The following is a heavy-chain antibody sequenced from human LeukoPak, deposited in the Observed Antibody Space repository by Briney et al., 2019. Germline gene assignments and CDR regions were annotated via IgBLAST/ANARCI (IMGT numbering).Heavy chain of an antibody. CDR2: ISGSGGST. CDR1: GFTVSSNY. J-gene: IGHJ4*02. CDR3: AKDRTYYDYVWGSYRYIFDY. D-gene: IGHD3-16*02. V-gene: IGHV3-23*01. Sequence: GGSLRLSCAASGFTVSSNYMSWVRQAPGKGLEWVSAISGSGGSTYYADSVKGRFTISRDNSKNTLYLQMNSLRAEDTAVYYCAKDRTYYDYVWGSYRYIFDYWGQGTLVTVSS.